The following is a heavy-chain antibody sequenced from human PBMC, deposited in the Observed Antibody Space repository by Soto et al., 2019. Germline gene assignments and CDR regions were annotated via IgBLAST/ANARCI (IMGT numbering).Heavy chain of an antibody. D-gene: IGHD3-22*01. Sequence: GGSLRLSCAASGFTFSHAWMNWVRQAPGKGLEWVGRIKSETDGGTTEYAAPVKGRFTISRDDSKNTLYLQMNSLKTEDTAVYYCTPHSSLLATHTYYFDSDDHWAYFQRWGQGTLVTVSS. V-gene: IGHV3-15*07. CDR2: IKSETDGGTT. J-gene: IGHJ1*01. CDR3: TPHSSLLATHTYYFDSDDHWAYFQR. CDR1: GFTFSHAW.